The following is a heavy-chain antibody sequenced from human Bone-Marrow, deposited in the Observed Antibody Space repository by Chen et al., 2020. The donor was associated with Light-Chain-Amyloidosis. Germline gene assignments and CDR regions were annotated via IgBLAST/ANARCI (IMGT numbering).Heavy chain of an antibody. CDR1: GFAVGTNP. Sequence: EVQVVESGGDLIQPGGSLRLSCAASGFAVGTNPMSWVRQPPGKGLEWISGVDGGGKIAYADSVKGRFTISRDKSNNTVDLQMNSLRADDTAVYYCARGGRLRSMDVWGQGTTVAVSS. V-gene: IGHV3-53*01. J-gene: IGHJ6*02. CDR3: ARGGRLRSMDV. CDR2: VDGGGKI. D-gene: IGHD5-12*01.